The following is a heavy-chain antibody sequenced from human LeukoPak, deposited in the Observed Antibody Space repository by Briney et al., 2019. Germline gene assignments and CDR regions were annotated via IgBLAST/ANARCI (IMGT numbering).Heavy chain of an antibody. CDR2: ISYDGSDK. Sequence: PGGPMRVFCAASGFTFSNNVIHGLRKAPGKGQEWVAIISYDGSDKYYADSVKRRCTISRDNSKNTLYLQMTSLRAEDTAVYYCARDLYGSRSKMCGMDVWGKGTTVTVSA. J-gene: IGHJ6*04. V-gene: IGHV3-30*04. CDR3: ARDLYGSRSKMCGMDV. D-gene: IGHD3-10*01. CDR1: GFTFSNNV.